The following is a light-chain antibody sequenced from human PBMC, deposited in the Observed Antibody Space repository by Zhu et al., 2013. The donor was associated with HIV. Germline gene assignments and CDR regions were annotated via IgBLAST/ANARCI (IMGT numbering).Light chain of an antibody. Sequence: DIQMTQSPSTLSTSTGTRVIVTCRASQNVGVWLAWYQQKPGKAPKLLIYDASTLQIGVPRRFSGAGSGTNFTLTIRSLQPEDFATYYCQQYETFPYSFGQGTKLDFK. J-gene: IGKJ2*01. V-gene: IGKV1-5*01. CDR2: DAS. CDR1: QNVGVW. CDR3: QQYETFPYS.